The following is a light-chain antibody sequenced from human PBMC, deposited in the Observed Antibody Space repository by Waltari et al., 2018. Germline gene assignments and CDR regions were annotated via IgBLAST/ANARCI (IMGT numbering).Light chain of an antibody. CDR1: QSLLHRNGYNY. J-gene: IGKJ1*01. Sequence: DIVMTQSPLSLPVTPGEPASISCRSSQSLLHRNGYNYLDLYLQKPGQSPQPLIYLGSNRASGVPDRFSGSGSGTDFTLKISRVEAEDVGVYYCMQSLQALWTFGPGTKVEIK. V-gene: IGKV2-28*01. CDR2: LGS. CDR3: MQSLQALWT.